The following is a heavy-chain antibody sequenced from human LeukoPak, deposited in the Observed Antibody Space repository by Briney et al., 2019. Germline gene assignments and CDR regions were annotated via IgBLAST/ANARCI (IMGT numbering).Heavy chain of an antibody. CDR3: ARDRGVAATGTSFDY. CDR2: ISSSSSYI. D-gene: IGHD6-13*01. V-gene: IGHV3-21*01. CDR1: GFTFSSHD. Sequence: GGSLRLSCAASGFTFSSHDMNWVRQAPGKGLGWVSSISSSSSYIYYANSVKGRFTISRDNAKNSLYLQMNSLRGEDTAIYYCARDRGVAATGTSFDYWGQGTLVTVSS. J-gene: IGHJ4*02.